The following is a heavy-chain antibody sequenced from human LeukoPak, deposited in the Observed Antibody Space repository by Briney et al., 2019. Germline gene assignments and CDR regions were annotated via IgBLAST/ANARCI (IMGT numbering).Heavy chain of an antibody. CDR1: GYTFTSYG. J-gene: IGHJ4*02. D-gene: IGHD6-25*01. V-gene: IGHV1-18*01. CDR3: ARDNLLDTPSAEFDY. CDR2: ISAYNGNT. Sequence: ASVKVSCKAPGYTFTSYGISWVRQAPGQGLEWMGWISAYNGNTNYAQKLQGRVTMTTDTSTSTAYMELRSLRSDDTAVYYCARDNLLDTPSAEFDYWGQGTLVTVSS.